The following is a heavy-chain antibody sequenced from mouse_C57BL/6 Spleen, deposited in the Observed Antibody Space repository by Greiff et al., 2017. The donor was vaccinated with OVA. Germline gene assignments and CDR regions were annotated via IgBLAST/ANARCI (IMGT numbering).Heavy chain of an antibody. J-gene: IGHJ4*01. Sequence: EVQLVESGPGLVKPSQSLSLTCSVTGYSITSGYYWNWIRQFPGNKLEWMGYISYDGSNNYNPSLKNRISITRDTSKNQFFLKLNSVTTEDTATYYCARERNGSSHYYAMDYWGQGTSVTVSS. V-gene: IGHV3-6*01. D-gene: IGHD1-1*01. CDR1: GYSITSGYY. CDR3: ARERNGSSHYYAMDY. CDR2: ISYDGSN.